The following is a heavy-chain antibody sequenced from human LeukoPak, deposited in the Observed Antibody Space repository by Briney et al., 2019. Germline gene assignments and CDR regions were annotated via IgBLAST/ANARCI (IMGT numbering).Heavy chain of an antibody. CDR2: IYPGDSDT. Sequence: GESLKISCKGSGYSFTSYWIGWVRQMPGKGLEWMGMIYPGDSDTRYSPPFQGQVTISADKSISTAYLQWNSLKASDTAMYYRARRAYCGGDCYTDYWGQGTLVTISS. D-gene: IGHD2-21*02. V-gene: IGHV5-51*01. CDR1: GYSFTSYW. J-gene: IGHJ4*02. CDR3: ARRAYCGGDCYTDY.